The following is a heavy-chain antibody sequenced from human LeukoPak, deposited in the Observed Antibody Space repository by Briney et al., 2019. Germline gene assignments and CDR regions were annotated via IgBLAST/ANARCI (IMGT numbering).Heavy chain of an antibody. CDR1: GFTFSSYG. CDR2: IRYDGSNK. CDR3: AKASTNFGVVIRGGYFDY. J-gene: IGHJ4*02. D-gene: IGHD3-3*01. V-gene: IGHV3-30*02. Sequence: GGSLRLSCVASGFTFSSYGMHWVRQAPGKGLEWVAFIRYDGSNKYYADSVKGRFTISRDNSKSTLYLQMNSLRAEDTAVYYCAKASTNFGVVIRGGYFDYWGQGTLVTVSS.